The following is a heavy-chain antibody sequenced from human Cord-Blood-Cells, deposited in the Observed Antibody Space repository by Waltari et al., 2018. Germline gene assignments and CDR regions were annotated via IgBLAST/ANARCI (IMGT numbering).Heavy chain of an antibody. Sequence: QVQLVQSGAEVKKPGASVKVSYKASGYTFTSYDINWVRQATGQGLEWMGWMNPNSGNTGYAQKFQGRVTITMNTSISTAYMELSSLRSEDTAVYYCARGSLTLYSSSVTFDYWGQGTLVTVSS. J-gene: IGHJ4*02. CDR2: MNPNSGNT. D-gene: IGHD6-13*01. CDR1: GYTFTSYD. V-gene: IGHV1-8*03. CDR3: ARGSLTLYSSSVTFDY.